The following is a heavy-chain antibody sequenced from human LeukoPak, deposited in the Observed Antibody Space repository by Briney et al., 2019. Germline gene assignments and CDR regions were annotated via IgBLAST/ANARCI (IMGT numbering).Heavy chain of an antibody. V-gene: IGHV4-4*07. Sequence: SETLSLTCTVSGRSISSYYWSWIRQPAGKGLEWIGRIYTSGSTNYNPSLKSRVTMSVDTSKNQFSLKLSSVTAADTAVYYCAKKKALIGDAFDIWGQGTMVTVSS. CDR2: IYTSGST. CDR1: GRSISSYY. CDR3: AKKKALIGDAFDI. J-gene: IGHJ3*02. D-gene: IGHD3-22*01.